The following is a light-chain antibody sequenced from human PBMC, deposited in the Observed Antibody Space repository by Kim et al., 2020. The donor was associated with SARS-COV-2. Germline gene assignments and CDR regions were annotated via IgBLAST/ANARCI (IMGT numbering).Light chain of an antibody. V-gene: IGKV4-1*01. Sequence: DIVMSQSPDSLAVSLGERATINCKSSESVFYGSNNKNYLAWYQQKPGQPPKLLIYWASTRESGVPDRFSGSGSGTDFTLTISSLQAADVAVYYCQQYHLTPWTFGRGTKL. CDR2: WAS. CDR3: QQYHLTPWT. J-gene: IGKJ1*01. CDR1: ESVFYGSNNKNY.